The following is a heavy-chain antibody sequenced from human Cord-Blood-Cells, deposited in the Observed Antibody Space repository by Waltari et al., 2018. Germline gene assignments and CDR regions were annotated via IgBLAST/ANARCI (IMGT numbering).Heavy chain of an antibody. CDR1: GFIFSSYG. D-gene: IGHD4-17*01. V-gene: IGHV3-33*01. CDR2: IWYDGSNK. Sequence: QVQLVESGGGVVQPGRSLRVSCAASGFIFSSYGMHWVRPAPGKGLEWVAVIWYDGSNKYYADSVKCRFTISRDNSKNTLYLQMNSLRAEDTAVYYCARDRHDYGGNYFDYWGQGTLVTVSS. J-gene: IGHJ4*02. CDR3: ARDRHDYGGNYFDY.